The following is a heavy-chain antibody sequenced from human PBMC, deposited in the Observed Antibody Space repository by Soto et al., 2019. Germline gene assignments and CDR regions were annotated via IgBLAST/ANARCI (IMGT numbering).Heavy chain of an antibody. Sequence: PETLSLTCTVSGGSISSYYWSWIRQPAGKGLEWIGRIYTSGSTNYNPSLKSRVTMSVDTSKNQFSLKLSSVTAADTAVYYCARGNSSPGDWYFDLWGRGTLVTVSS. J-gene: IGHJ2*01. V-gene: IGHV4-4*07. CDR2: IYTSGST. D-gene: IGHD6-6*01. CDR1: GGSISSYY. CDR3: ARGNSSPGDWYFDL.